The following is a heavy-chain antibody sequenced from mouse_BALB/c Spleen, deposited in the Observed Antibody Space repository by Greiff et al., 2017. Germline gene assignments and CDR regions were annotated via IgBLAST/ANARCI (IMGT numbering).Heavy chain of an antibody. J-gene: IGHJ4*01. CDR1: GYTFTSYV. V-gene: IGHV1-14*01. D-gene: IGHD2-12*01. CDR2: INPYNDGT. CDR3: ARGLRRRDGSYAMDY. Sequence: EVQLQQSGPELVKPGASVKMSCKASGYTFTSYVMHWVKQKPGQGLEWIGYINPYNDGTKYNEKFKGKATLTSDKSSSTAYMELSSLTSEDSAVYYCARGLRRRDGSYAMDYWGQGTSGTVSS.